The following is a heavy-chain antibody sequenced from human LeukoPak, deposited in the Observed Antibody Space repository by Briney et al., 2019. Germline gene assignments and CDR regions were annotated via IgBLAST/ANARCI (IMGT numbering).Heavy chain of an antibody. D-gene: IGHD3-9*01. CDR2: IKQDGSEK. J-gene: IGHJ6*03. CDR1: GFTFSSYW. V-gene: IGHV3-7*01. CDR3: AREGTYYDILTGYPRDNYMDV. Sequence: PGGSLRLSCAASGFTFSSYWVSWVRQAPGKGLEWVANIKQDGSEKYYVDSVKGRFTISRDNAKNSLYLQMNSLRAEDTAVYYCAREGTYYDILTGYPRDNYMDVWGKGTTVTVSS.